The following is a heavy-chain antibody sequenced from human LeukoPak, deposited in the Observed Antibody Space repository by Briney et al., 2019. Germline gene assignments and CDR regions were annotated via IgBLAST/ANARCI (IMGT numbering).Heavy chain of an antibody. V-gene: IGHV3-20*04. CDR1: GFTFDNYG. CDR2: INWNGGSI. CDR3: ARVGIYGDYGRYFDY. Sequence: GGSLRLSCAASGFTFDNYGMSWVRLAPGKGLEWVSGINWNGGSIGYAHSVKGRFTISRDNAKNSLYLQMNSLRAEDTALYYRARVGIYGDYGRYFDYWGQGTLVTVSS. J-gene: IGHJ4*02. D-gene: IGHD4-17*01.